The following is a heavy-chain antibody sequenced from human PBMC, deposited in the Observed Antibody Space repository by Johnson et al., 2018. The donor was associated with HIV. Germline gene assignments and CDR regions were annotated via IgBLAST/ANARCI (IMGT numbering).Heavy chain of an antibody. CDR2: TSNDGSNK. CDR1: GFTFSSYG. D-gene: IGHD1-26*01. CDR3: AKGDTVVGAKYAFDI. J-gene: IGHJ3*02. V-gene: IGHV3-30*18. Sequence: QVQLVESGGGVVQPGRSLRVSCAASGFTFSSYGMHWVRQAPGKGLEWVAVTSNDGSNKYYADSVKGRFTISRDNSKNTLYLQMNSLRAEDTAVYYCAKGDTVVGAKYAFDIWGQGTMVTVSS.